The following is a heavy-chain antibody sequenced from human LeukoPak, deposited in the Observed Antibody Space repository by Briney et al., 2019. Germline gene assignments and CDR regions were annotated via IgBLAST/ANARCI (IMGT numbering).Heavy chain of an antibody. Sequence: GGSLRLSCAASGFTVSSNYMSWVRQAPGKGLEWVSVIYSGGSTCYADSVKGRFTISRDNSKNTLYLQMNSLRAEDTAVYYCAREEIYDSSGYYRDYWGQGTLVTVSS. D-gene: IGHD3-22*01. CDR3: AREEIYDSSGYYRDY. CDR1: GFTVSSNY. J-gene: IGHJ4*02. V-gene: IGHV3-53*01. CDR2: IYSGGST.